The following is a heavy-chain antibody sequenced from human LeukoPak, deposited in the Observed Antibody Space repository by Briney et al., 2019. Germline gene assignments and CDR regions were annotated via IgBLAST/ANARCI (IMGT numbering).Heavy chain of an antibody. CDR1: GGSFSGYY. CDR2: INHSGNT. J-gene: IGHJ4*02. Sequence: SETLSLTCAVYGGSFSGYYWSWIRQPPGKGLEWIGEINHSGNTNYNPSLKSRATISVDTSKNQFSLKLSSVTAADTAVYYCARGRAARGFDYWGQGTLVTVSS. D-gene: IGHD6-6*01. CDR3: ARGRAARGFDY. V-gene: IGHV4-34*01.